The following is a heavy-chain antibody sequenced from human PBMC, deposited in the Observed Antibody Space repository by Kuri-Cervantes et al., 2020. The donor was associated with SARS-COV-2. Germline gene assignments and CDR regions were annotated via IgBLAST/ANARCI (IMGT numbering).Heavy chain of an antibody. Sequence: GESLKISCAASGFTFSSYWMSWVRQAPGKGLEWVANIKQDGSEKYYVDSVKGRFTISRDNAKNSLYLQMNSPRAEDTAVYYCAREYYDFWSGKVALDVWGKGTTVTVSS. D-gene: IGHD3-3*01. J-gene: IGHJ6*04. CDR3: AREYYDFWSGKVALDV. V-gene: IGHV3-7*01. CDR1: GFTFSSYW. CDR2: IKQDGSEK.